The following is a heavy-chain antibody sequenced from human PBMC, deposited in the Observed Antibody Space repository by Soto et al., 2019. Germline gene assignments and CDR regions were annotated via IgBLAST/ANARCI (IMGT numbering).Heavy chain of an antibody. V-gene: IGHV3-23*01. CDR1: GFTFSSYA. CDR2: ISGSAGST. J-gene: IGHJ4*02. D-gene: IGHD2-15*01. Sequence: VQLLESGGGLVQPGGSLRLSCAASGFTFSSYAMSWVRQAPGKGLEWVSAISGSAGSTYYPDSVKGRFTISRDNSKNTLYLQMNSLRAEYPAVYYCAKFRGYCCGCSRHQEGYLDYWGQGTLVTVSS. CDR3: AKFRGYCCGCSRHQEGYLDY.